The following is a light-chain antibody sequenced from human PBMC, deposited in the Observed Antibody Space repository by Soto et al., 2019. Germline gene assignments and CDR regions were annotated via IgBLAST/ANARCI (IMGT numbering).Light chain of an antibody. CDR2: DAS. CDR1: QRISSW. CDR3: QQFHSYSWT. J-gene: IGKJ1*01. V-gene: IGKV1-5*01. Sequence: DIQMTQSPSTLSASVGDKVTITCRAGQRISSWLAWYQQKPGKAPQLLIYDASTLDSRVPSRFSGSGSGTEVTLAVNSLQPDVSATYYCQQFHSYSWTFGQGTKVEIK.